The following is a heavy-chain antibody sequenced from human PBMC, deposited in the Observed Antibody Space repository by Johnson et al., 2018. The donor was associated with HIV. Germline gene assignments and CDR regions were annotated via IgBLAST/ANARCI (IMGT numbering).Heavy chain of an antibody. V-gene: IGHV3-30*04. D-gene: IGHD6-19*01. Sequence: VQLVESGGGVVQHGRSLRLSCAASGFTFSSYAMHWVRQAPGKGLEWVAVIWYDGTDKFYATSVKGRFTVSRDNSNNILFLQMSSLRSDDTAVYFCARVQRSGWFHTDAFDLWGQGTMV. CDR1: GFTFSSYA. CDR3: ARVQRSGWFHTDAFDL. CDR2: IWYDGTDK. J-gene: IGHJ3*01.